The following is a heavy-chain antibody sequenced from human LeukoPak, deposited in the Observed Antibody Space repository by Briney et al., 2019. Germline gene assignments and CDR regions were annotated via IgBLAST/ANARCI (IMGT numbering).Heavy chain of an antibody. CDR2: IYYSGST. J-gene: IGHJ5*02. V-gene: IGHV4-59*01. CDR1: GGSISSYY. CDR3: ARVGAGPRGWFDP. Sequence: SETLSLTCTVSGGSISSYYWSWIRQPPGKGLEWIGYIYYSGSTNYNPSLKSRVTISVDTSKNQFSLKLSSVTAADTAVYYCARVGAGPRGWFDPWGQGTLVTVSS. D-gene: IGHD3-10*01.